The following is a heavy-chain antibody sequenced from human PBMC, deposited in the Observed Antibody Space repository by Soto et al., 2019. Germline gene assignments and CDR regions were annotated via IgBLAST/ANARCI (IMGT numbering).Heavy chain of an antibody. D-gene: IGHD2-21*02. V-gene: IGHV4-59*01. Sequence: PSETLSLTCTVSGDSISRYYWSWILQPPWKGLEWIGYIYYSGSTNYNPSLKSRVTISVDTSKNQFSLNLSSVTAADTAVYYCARLATAKDAFDIWGQGTMVTVSS. CDR3: ARLATAKDAFDI. CDR1: GDSISRYY. CDR2: IYYSGST. J-gene: IGHJ3*02.